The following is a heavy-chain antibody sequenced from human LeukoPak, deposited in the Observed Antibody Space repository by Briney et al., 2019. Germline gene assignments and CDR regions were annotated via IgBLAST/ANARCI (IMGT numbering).Heavy chain of an antibody. CDR2: ISYDGSNK. J-gene: IGHJ4*02. CDR3: ARAGYCSGGSCSKLDY. D-gene: IGHD2-15*01. Sequence: PGGSLRLSCAASGFTFSSYAMHWVRQAPGKGLEWVAVISYDGSNKYYADSVKGRFTISRDKSKNTLYLQMNSLRADDTAVYYCARAGYCSGGSCSKLDYGGQRTLVTVSS. V-gene: IGHV3-30*04. CDR1: GFTFSSYA.